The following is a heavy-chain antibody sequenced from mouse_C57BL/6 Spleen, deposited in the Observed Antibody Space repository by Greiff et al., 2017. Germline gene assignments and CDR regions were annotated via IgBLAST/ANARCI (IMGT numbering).Heavy chain of an antibody. CDR2: IHPNSGST. CDR1: GYTFTSYY. J-gene: IGHJ3*01. CDR3: ARYDGSHY. Sequence: VQLQQSGAELVQPGASVKLSCKASGYTFTSYYMHWVQQRPGQGLEWIGMIHPNSGSTNYNEKFKSKATLTVDKSSSTAYLQLSSLTSEDSAGYYCARYDGSHYWGQGTLVTVSA. D-gene: IGHD2-3*01. V-gene: IGHV1-64*01.